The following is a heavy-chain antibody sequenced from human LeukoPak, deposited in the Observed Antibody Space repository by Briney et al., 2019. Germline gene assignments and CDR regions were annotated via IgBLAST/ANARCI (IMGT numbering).Heavy chain of an antibody. J-gene: IGHJ4*02. CDR1: GYTFTGYY. CDR2: INPNSGGT. V-gene: IGHV1-2*02. CDR3: ARAVWAAAGTSGGLYFDY. D-gene: IGHD6-13*01. Sequence: ASVKVSCKASGYTFTGYYMHWVRQAPGQGLEWMGWINPNSGGTNYAQKFQGRVTMTRDTSISTAYMELSRVRSDDTAVYYCARAVWAAAGTSGGLYFDYWGQGTLVTVSS.